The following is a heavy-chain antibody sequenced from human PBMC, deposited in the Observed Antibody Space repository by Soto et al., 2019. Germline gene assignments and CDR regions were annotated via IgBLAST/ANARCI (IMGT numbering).Heavy chain of an antibody. CDR2: ISAYNGNT. J-gene: IGHJ4*02. CDR1: GYTFTSYG. D-gene: IGHD6-6*01. V-gene: IGHV1-18*04. Sequence: QVQLVQSGAEVKKPGASVKVYCKASGYTFTSYGISWVRQAPGQGLEWMGWISAYNGNTNYGQKIQGRVTMTTATSTSRAYMELRSLRSDDTAVYYCAGGEYSAGPFDSWGQGTLVTVSS. CDR3: AGGEYSAGPFDS.